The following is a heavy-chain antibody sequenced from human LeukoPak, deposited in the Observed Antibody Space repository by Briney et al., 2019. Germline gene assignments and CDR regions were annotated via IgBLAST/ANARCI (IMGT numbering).Heavy chain of an antibody. CDR3: ARPVGAAAGTISVYNWFDP. Sequence: PSQTLSLTCTVSGGSISSGSYYWSWIRQPAGKGLEWIGRIYTSGSTNYNPPLKSRVTISVDTSKNQFSLKLSSVTAADTAVYYCARPVGAAAGTISVYNWFDPWGQGTLVTVSS. CDR2: IYTSGST. J-gene: IGHJ5*02. D-gene: IGHD6-13*01. CDR1: GGSISSGSYY. V-gene: IGHV4-61*02.